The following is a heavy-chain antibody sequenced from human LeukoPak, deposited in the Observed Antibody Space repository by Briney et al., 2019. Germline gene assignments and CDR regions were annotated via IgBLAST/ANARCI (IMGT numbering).Heavy chain of an antibody. CDR2: ISSSSSTI. D-gene: IGHD3-10*01. V-gene: IGHV3-48*04. J-gene: IGHJ4*02. Sequence: GGSLRLSCAASGFTFSSYSMNWVRQAPGKGLEWVSYISSSSSTIYYSDSLKGRFIISRDNAKNSLYLQMNSLRAEDTAVYYCATGGGPGWFGELFRGYFFDYWGQGTLVTVSS. CDR3: ATGGGPGWFGELFRGYFFDY. CDR1: GFTFSSYS.